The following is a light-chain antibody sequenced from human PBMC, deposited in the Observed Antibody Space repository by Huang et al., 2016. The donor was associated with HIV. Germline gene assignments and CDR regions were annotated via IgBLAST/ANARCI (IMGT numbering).Light chain of an antibody. J-gene: IGKJ4*01. Sequence: IVLTQSPATLSLSPGERATLSCRASQSVSSYLSWYHHKPGQAPGLLIYDASSRATGIPARFSGRGSGTDFTLTISSLEPEDFAVYYCQQRSNLPLTFGGGTKVEIK. CDR2: DAS. CDR3: QQRSNLPLT. V-gene: IGKV3-11*01. CDR1: QSVSSY.